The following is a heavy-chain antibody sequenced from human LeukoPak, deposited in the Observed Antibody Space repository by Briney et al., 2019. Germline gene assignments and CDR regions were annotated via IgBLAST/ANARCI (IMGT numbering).Heavy chain of an antibody. CDR1: GFPFSGYW. CDR2: INQGGSEE. V-gene: IGHV3-7*01. CDR3: ARGDMVVVSAATYPFDY. Sequence: GGSLRLSCAASGFPFSGYWMSWVRQAPGKGLEWVANINQGGSEEYYVDSVKGRFTISRDNARDSLFLQMNSLRAEDTAVYYCARGDMVVVSAATYPFDYWGQGTLVTVSS. D-gene: IGHD2-2*01. J-gene: IGHJ4*02.